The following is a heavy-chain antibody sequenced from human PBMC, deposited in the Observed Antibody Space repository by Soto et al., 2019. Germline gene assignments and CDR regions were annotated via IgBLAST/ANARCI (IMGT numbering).Heavy chain of an antibody. CDR2: IIRIFGTA. D-gene: IGHD3-16*02. Sequence: QVQLVQSGAEVKKPGSSVKVSCKASGGTFSSYAISWVRQAPGQGLEWMGGIIRIFGTANYAQKFQGRVTITADVSTSTAYMELRSLRSEDTAVYYCAILPYDYVWGSYRPPYYYGMDVWGQGTTVTVSS. J-gene: IGHJ6*02. V-gene: IGHV1-69*01. CDR3: AILPYDYVWGSYRPPYYYGMDV. CDR1: GGTFSSYA.